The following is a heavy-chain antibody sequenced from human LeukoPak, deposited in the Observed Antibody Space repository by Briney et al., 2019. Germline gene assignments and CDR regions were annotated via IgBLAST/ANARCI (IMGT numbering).Heavy chain of an antibody. D-gene: IGHD6-13*01. V-gene: IGHV3-30*02. Sequence: GGSLRLSCAASGFSFSSYDMYWVRHAPGKGLEWVAFIRSDGSNKYHADSVKGRFTVTRDNSKNTLYLHLNSLRAEDTATYYCAKAVRYSSSWYDYWGQGTLVTVSS. CDR1: GFSFSSYD. J-gene: IGHJ4*02. CDR2: IRSDGSNK. CDR3: AKAVRYSSSWYDY.